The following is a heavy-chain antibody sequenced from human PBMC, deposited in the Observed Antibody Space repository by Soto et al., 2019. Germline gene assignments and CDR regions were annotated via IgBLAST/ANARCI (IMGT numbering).Heavy chain of an antibody. D-gene: IGHD2-15*01. Sequence: QVQLQESGPGLVKPSETLSLTCTVPGGSISSYYWSWIRQPPGKGLEWIGCIYYSGSTNYNPSLKSRVTISVDTTKNQLSLKLSSVTAADTAVYYCERDPPSKYCSGGSCATDRDYWGQGTLVTVSS. CDR3: ERDPPSKYCSGGSCATDRDY. V-gene: IGHV4-59*01. CDR1: GGSISSYY. CDR2: IYYSGST. J-gene: IGHJ4*02.